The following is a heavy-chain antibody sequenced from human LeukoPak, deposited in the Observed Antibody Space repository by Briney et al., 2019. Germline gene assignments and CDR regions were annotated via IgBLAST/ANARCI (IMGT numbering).Heavy chain of an antibody. CDR1: GFTFSRCA. J-gene: IGHJ4*02. V-gene: IGHV3-64D*09. CDR3: VKDVGGSYAFDY. CDR2: INDNGGRT. Sequence: GGSLRLSCSASGFTFSRCAMHWVRQAPGKGLEYVSGINDNGGRTHYGDSVKGRFSISRDNSENTLHLQMSTLRAEDTALYYCVKDVGGSYAFDYWGQGILVTVAS. D-gene: IGHD1-26*01.